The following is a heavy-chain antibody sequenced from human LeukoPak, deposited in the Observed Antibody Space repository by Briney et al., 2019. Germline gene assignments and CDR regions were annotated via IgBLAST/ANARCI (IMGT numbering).Heavy chain of an antibody. D-gene: IGHD1-1*01. CDR3: ARSGAGSGGY. Sequence: SETLSLTCTVSGGSISSGGYHWSWIRQHPGKGLEWIGYIYYSGSTSYNPSLKSRVTISVDTSKNQFSLMLSSVTAADTAVYYCARSGAGSGGYWGQGTLVTVSS. CDR1: GGSISSGGYH. V-gene: IGHV4-31*03. CDR2: IYYSGST. J-gene: IGHJ4*02.